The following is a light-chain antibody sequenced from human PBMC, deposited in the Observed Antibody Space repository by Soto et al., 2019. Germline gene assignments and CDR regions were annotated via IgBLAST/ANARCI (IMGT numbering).Light chain of an antibody. CDR3: QQYGSSPIT. V-gene: IGKV3-20*01. CDR1: QSVTSNY. J-gene: IGKJ5*01. Sequence: EIGFTQSPCTLSLSPGERATLSCRASQSVTSNYLAWYQQKPGQAPRLLIFGASIRATGIPDRFSGSGSGTDFTLTISRLEPEDFALYHCQQYGSSPITFGQGTRLEIK. CDR2: GAS.